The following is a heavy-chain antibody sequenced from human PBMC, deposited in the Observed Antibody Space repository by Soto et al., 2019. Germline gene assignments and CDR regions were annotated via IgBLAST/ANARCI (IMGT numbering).Heavy chain of an antibody. J-gene: IGHJ4*02. CDR3: ARGGIAAAAPPDY. V-gene: IGHV4-31*03. Sequence: PSEPLSLTCTVSGGSIINGGYYWSRIRQHPGKGLEWIGYIYYSGSTYYNPSLKSRVTISVDTSKNQFSLKLSSVTAADTAVYYCARGGIAAAAPPDYWGQGTLVTVSS. CDR2: IYYSGST. D-gene: IGHD6-13*01. CDR1: GGSIINGGYY.